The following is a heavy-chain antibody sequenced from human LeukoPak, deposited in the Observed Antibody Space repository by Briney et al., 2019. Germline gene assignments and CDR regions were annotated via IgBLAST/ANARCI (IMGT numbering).Heavy chain of an antibody. CDR2: IIPIFGTA. CDR3: ARSSPYGDYLFDY. J-gene: IGHJ4*02. CDR1: GGTFRSYA. D-gene: IGHD4-17*01. Sequence: SVKVSCKASGGTFRSYAISWVRQAPGQGLEWMGRIIPIFGTANYAQKFQGRVTITTDESTSTAYMELSSLRSEDTAVYYCARSSPYGDYLFDYWGQGTLVTVSS. V-gene: IGHV1-69*05.